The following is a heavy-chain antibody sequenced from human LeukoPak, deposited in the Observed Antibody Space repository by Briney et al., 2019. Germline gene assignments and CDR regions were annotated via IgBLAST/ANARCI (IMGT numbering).Heavy chain of an antibody. CDR2: ISSSSSYI. D-gene: IGHD6-13*01. J-gene: IGHJ4*02. Sequence: GGSLRLSCAASGFTFSSYSMNWVRQAPGKGLEWVSSISSSSSYIYYADSVKGRSTISRDNAKNSLYLQMNSLRAEDTAVYYCAREGSSSWNYDYWGQGTLVTVSS. CDR1: GFTFSSYS. CDR3: AREGSSSWNYDY. V-gene: IGHV3-21*01.